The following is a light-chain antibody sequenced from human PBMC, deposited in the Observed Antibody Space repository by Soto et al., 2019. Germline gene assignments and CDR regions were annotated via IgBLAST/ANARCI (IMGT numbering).Light chain of an antibody. Sequence: DIHMTQSPSTLSASVGDRVTITCRASQSISIWLAWYQQKPGKAPNLLIYKTSSLERGVLPRFSGSGSGTEFTLTISSLQPDDFATYYCQHYDDYSWTFGQGTNVEIK. CDR1: QSISIW. V-gene: IGKV1-5*03. J-gene: IGKJ1*01. CDR2: KTS. CDR3: QHYDDYSWT.